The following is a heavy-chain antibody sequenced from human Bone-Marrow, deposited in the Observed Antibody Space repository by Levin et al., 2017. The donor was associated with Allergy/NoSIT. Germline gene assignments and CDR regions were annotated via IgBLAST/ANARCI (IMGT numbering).Heavy chain of an antibody. D-gene: IGHD2-15*01. J-gene: IGHJ4*02. CDR3: ARALSCSGGSCYSVFDF. CDR2: INPNSGGT. CDR1: GYTFTGRY. V-gene: IGHV1-2*06. Sequence: RASVKVSCKASGYTFTGRYIHWVRQPPGQGPEWMGRINPNSGGTNYAQKFQGRVTMTRDTSISTAYMELSRLRSDDTAVYYCARALSCSGGSCYSVFDFWGQGTLVTVSS.